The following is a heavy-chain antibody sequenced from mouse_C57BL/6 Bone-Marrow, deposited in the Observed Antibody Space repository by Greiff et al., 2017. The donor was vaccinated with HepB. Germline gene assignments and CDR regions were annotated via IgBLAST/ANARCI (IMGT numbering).Heavy chain of an antibody. D-gene: IGHD2-1*01. CDR1: GYTFTSYW. CDR3: ARYYGNYGGYAMDY. J-gene: IGHJ4*01. Sequence: QVQLQQPGAELVRPGSSVKLSCKASGYTFTSYWMHWVKQRPIQGLEWIGNIDPSDSETHYNQKFKDKATLTVDKSSSTAYMQLSSLTSEDSAVYYCARYYGNYGGYAMDYWGQGTSVTVSS. CDR2: IDPSDSET. V-gene: IGHV1-52*01.